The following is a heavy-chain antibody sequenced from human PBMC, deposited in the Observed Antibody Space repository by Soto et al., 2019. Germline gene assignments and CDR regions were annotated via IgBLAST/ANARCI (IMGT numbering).Heavy chain of an antibody. V-gene: IGHV1-18*03. J-gene: IGHJ4*02. D-gene: IGHD3-9*01. Sequence: ASVKVSCKASGYTFTSYGISWVRQAPGQGLEWMGWISAYNGNTHYAQKLQGRVTMTTDTSTSTAYMELRSLRSDDMAVYYCARDSNDILTGYYGQYYFDYWGQGTLVTVSS. CDR1: GYTFTSYG. CDR3: ARDSNDILTGYYGQYYFDY. CDR2: ISAYNGNT.